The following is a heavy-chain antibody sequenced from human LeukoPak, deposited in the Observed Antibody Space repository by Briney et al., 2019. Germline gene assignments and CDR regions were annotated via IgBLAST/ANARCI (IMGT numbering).Heavy chain of an antibody. CDR2: FDPEDGET. CDR1: GYTLTELS. J-gene: IGHJ4*02. D-gene: IGHD1-1*01. Sequence: GASVKVSCKVSGYTLTELSMHWVRQAPGKGLEWMGGFDPEDGETIYAQKFQGRVTMTEDTSTDTAYMELSSLRSEDTAVYYCARDPKYNWNDFFDYWGQGTLVTVSS. CDR3: ARDPKYNWNDFFDY. V-gene: IGHV1-24*01.